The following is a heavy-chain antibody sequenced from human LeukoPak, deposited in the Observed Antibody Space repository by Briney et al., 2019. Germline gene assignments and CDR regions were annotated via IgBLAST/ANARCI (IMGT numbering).Heavy chain of an antibody. V-gene: IGHV4-4*07. CDR1: GGSISSYY. D-gene: IGHD3-16*02. Sequence: PPETLSLTCTVSGGSISSYYWSWIRQPAGKGLEWIGRIYTSGSTNYNPSLKSRVTMSVDTSKNQFSLKLSSVTPADTAVYYCAGDLRLGELSLRYYFDYWGQGTLVTVSS. J-gene: IGHJ4*02. CDR2: IYTSGST. CDR3: AGDLRLGELSLRYYFDY.